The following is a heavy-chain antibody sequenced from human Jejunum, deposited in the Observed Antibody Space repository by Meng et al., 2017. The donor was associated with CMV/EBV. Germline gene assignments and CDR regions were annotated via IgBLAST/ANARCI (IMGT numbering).Heavy chain of an antibody. Sequence: CTGSGGSITNYYWSWIRQPPGKGLEWIGHSYYSGTTNYNPSLKSRVTISLDTSETQFSLSLSSVTAADTAVYYCATSSGWTYYFDNWGRGTLVTVSS. CDR3: ATSSGWTYYFDN. D-gene: IGHD6-19*01. CDR2: SYYSGTT. V-gene: IGHV4-59*01. CDR1: GGSITNYY. J-gene: IGHJ4*02.